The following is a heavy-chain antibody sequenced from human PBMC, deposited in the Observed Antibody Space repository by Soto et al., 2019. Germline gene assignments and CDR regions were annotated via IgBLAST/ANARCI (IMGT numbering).Heavy chain of an antibody. V-gene: IGHV4-39*01. CDR2: VYYSGXT. CDR1: GGSVSSSSXY. J-gene: IGHJ4*02. Sequence: QLQLQESGPGLVKPSETLSLTCTVSGGSVSSSSXYWXXXXXXXXXXXXWIGSVYYSGXTYYNPSLESRVXXXXXXXXXXXXXXXXXXXXXXXXXXXXXXXXXXXXXXXXXDYWGQGALVTVSS. CDR3: XXXXXXXXXXXXXDY.